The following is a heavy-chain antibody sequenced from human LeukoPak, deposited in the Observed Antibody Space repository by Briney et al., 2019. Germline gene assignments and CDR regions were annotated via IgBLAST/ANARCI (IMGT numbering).Heavy chain of an antibody. J-gene: IGHJ6*03. CDR2: INPNSGGT. Sequence: ASVKVSCKASGYTFTSYAMHWVRQAPGQGLEWMGWINPNSGGTNYAQKFQGRVTMTRDTSISTAYMELSRLRSDDTAVYYCARDLYSSGWTSRLYYYYYMDVWGKGTTVTVSS. V-gene: IGHV1-2*02. D-gene: IGHD6-19*01. CDR3: ARDLYSSGWTSRLYYYYYMDV. CDR1: GYTFTSYA.